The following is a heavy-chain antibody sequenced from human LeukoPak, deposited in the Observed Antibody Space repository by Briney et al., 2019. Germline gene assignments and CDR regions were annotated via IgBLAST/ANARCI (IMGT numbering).Heavy chain of an antibody. CDR3: ANKKGGNYPFEF. CDR1: GLSSATYS. V-gene: IGHV3-23*01. Sequence: GGSLRLSCVDSGLSSATYSMNWVRQAPGKGLEGVAVINRDGDLAYYADSVQGRFTISRDNSKNTLYLHMDSLRVEDTAIYFCANKKGGNYPFEFWGQGTLVTVSS. J-gene: IGHJ4*02. D-gene: IGHD3-3*01. CDR2: INRDGDLA.